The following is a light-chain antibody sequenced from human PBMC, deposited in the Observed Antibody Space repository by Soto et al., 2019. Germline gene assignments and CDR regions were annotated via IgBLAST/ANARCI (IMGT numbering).Light chain of an antibody. CDR2: AAS. Sequence: DIQLTQSPVFLAASVGDRVTMTVRASQGISRYLVWYQKTAGTATKSMIYAASTLQTGVPSRFSGSGSGTEFTLTISSLQPEDSATYYCRQHNSFPITFGQGTKVDI. J-gene: IGKJ1*01. CDR3: RQHNSFPIT. V-gene: IGKV1-9*01. CDR1: QGISRY.